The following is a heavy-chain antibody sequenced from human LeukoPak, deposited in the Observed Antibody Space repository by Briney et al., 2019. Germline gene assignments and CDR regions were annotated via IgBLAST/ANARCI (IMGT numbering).Heavy chain of an antibody. J-gene: IGHJ4*02. CDR1: GGSINRDSVY. CDR3: ARGTSY. CDR2: IFSSGST. V-gene: IGHV4-61*02. Sequence: SETLSLTCTLSGGSINRDSVYWSWSRQPAGKGLEWIGRIFSSGSTTYNPSLKSRVTISIDTSKNQFSLKLSSVTAADTVVYYCARGTSYWGQGTLVTVSS.